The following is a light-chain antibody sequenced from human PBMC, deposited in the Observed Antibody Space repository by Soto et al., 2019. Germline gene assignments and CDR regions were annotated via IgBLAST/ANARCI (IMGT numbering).Light chain of an antibody. Sequence: DIQLTQSPSTLSASVGDTVTISCRASESLIGWLAWYQQRPGSAPKLLIYDASSLEGGVPSRFTGAGSGTEFSLTISSLQPDDFGTYYCQQYKSYPWTFGQGTKVDLK. V-gene: IGKV1-5*01. CDR2: DAS. CDR3: QQYKSYPWT. CDR1: ESLIGW. J-gene: IGKJ1*01.